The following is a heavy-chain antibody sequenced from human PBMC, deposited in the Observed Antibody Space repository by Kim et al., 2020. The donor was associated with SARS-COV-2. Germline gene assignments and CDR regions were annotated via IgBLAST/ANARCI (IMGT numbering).Heavy chain of an antibody. V-gene: IGHV3-49*03. CDR1: GFTFGDYA. J-gene: IGHJ4*02. Sequence: GGSLRLSCTASGFTFGDYAMSWFRQAPGKGLEWVGFIRSKAYGGTTEYAASVKGRFTISRDDYKSIAYLQMNSLKTEDTAVYYCTRAPGIGSGYSVNYWGQGTLVTVSS. CDR3: TRAPGIGSGYSVNY. CDR2: IRSKAYGGTT. D-gene: IGHD3-22*01.